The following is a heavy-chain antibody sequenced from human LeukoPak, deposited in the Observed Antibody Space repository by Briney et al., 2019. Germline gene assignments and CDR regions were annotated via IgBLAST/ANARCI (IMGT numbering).Heavy chain of an antibody. V-gene: IGHV3-11*01. CDR1: AFTFRDYY. CDR2: ISTNGGAK. J-gene: IGHJ6*02. CDR3: ARFRFASSWPYGVDV. Sequence: GGSLRLSCAASAFTFRDYYMSWIRQAPGKGLEWISYISTNGGAKYYADSVKGRFTISRDNTENSLFLQMDSLRAEDTAVYYCARFRFASSWPYGVDVWGQGTTVTVSS. D-gene: IGHD6-13*01.